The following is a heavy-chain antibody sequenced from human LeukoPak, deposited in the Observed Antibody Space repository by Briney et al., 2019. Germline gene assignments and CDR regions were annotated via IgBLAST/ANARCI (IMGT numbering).Heavy chain of an antibody. CDR2: IYWDDDK. J-gene: IGHJ4*02. Sequence: SGPTLVKPTQTLTLTCTFSGLSLSTSGLGVGWIRQPPGKALEWLALIYWDDDKRYSPSLKSRLTITKDTSKNQVVLTMTNMDPVDTAARYCAHRYHGDYLDYWGEGTLVTVST. CDR1: GLSLSTSGLG. D-gene: IGHD4-17*01. CDR3: AHRYHGDYLDY. V-gene: IGHV2-5*02.